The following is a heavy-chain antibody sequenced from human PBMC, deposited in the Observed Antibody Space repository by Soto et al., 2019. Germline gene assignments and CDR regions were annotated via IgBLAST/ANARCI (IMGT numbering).Heavy chain of an antibody. D-gene: IGHD3-10*01. CDR1: GGTFSRHS. V-gene: IGHV1-69*01. CDR2: IIPIFDAT. Sequence: QVQMVQSGAEVKKPGSSARVSCKVSGGTFSRHSISWVRQAPGQGLDWMGGIIPIFDATQYAQKFQGRLTITADESTTTFHMDLSGLRPEDTAIYYCARDLTSVRGSWGQGTLVTVS. J-gene: IGHJ4*02. CDR3: ARDLTSVRGS.